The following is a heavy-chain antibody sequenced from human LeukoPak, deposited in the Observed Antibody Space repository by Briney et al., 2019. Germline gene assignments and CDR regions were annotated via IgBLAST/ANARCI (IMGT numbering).Heavy chain of an antibody. Sequence: PGGSLRLSCAAPTFVFSNAWMSWVRQAPGKGLEWVGRIKSKSDGGTTDYAAPVTGRFTTSRDDSKNTLYLQMNSLKSEDTAVYYCTTGSSLGQGTLVTVSS. J-gene: IGHJ5*02. CDR1: TFVFSNAW. CDR2: IKSKSDGGTT. V-gene: IGHV3-15*01. D-gene: IGHD3-10*01. CDR3: TTGSS.